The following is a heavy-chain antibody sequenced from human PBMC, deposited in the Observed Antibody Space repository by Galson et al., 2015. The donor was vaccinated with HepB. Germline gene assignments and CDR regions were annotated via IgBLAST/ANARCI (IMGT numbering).Heavy chain of an antibody. CDR2: IIPVFGTA. CDR1: GGTFSSYA. CDR3: ATYNYDLLTGYYSGYYNYGLDV. Sequence: SVKVSCKASGGTFSSYAMSWVRQAPGQGLEWMGGIIPVFGTANYAQKFQGRVTITADISATTAYMELSSLRSEDTAVYYCATYNYDLLTGYYSGYYNYGLDVWGQGTTVTVSS. J-gene: IGHJ6*02. D-gene: IGHD3-9*01. V-gene: IGHV1-69*06.